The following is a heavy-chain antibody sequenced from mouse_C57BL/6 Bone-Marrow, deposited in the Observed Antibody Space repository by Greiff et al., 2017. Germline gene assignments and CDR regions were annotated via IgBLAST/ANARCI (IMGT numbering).Heavy chain of an antibody. J-gene: IGHJ3*01. D-gene: IGHD2-1*01. V-gene: IGHV1-77*01. CDR1: GYTFTDYV. Sequence: QVQLQQSGPELVKPGASVKMSCKASGYTFTDYVISWVKQRTGQGLEWIGEIYPGSGSTYNNEKFKGRATLTADKSSNTAYMQFSSLTSEASAVYFGARLGYGHYAWFAYWGQGTLVTVSA. CDR2: IYPGSGST. CDR3: ARLGYGHYAWFAY.